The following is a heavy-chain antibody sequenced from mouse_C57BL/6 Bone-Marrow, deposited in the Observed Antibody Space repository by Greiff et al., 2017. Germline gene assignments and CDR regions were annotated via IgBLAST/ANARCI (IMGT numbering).Heavy chain of an antibody. Sequence: EVQLQQSGPELVKPGASVKIPCKASGYTFTDYNMDWVKQSHGKSLEWIGDINPNNGGTIYNQKFKGKATLTVDKSSSTAYMELRSLTSEDTAVYYCARFSTVVAYYWYFDVWGTGTTVTVSS. CDR2: INPNNGGT. J-gene: IGHJ1*03. D-gene: IGHD1-1*01. CDR1: GYTFTDYN. V-gene: IGHV1-18*01. CDR3: ARFSTVVAYYWYFDV.